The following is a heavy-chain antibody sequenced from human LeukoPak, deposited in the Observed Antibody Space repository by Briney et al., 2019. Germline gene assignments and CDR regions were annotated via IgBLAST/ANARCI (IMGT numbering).Heavy chain of an antibody. J-gene: IGHJ4*02. CDR2: ISGGGGST. Sequence: GGSLRLSCAASGFTFSSYAMSWVRQAPGKGLEWVSAISGGGGSTYYADSVKGRFTISRDNSKNTLYLQMNSLRAEDTAVYYCAKDDHYGDLYYFDYWGQGTLVTVSS. D-gene: IGHD4-17*01. CDR1: GFTFSSYA. V-gene: IGHV3-23*01. CDR3: AKDDHYGDLYYFDY.